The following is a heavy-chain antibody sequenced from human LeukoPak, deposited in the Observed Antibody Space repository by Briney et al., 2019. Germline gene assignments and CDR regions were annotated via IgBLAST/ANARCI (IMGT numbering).Heavy chain of an antibody. V-gene: IGHV4-39*01. Sequence: SETLSLTCTVSGGSISSSSYYWGWIRQPPGKGLEWIGTIYYSGSTYYTPSLKSRLTISVDTSKNQSSLKLSSVTAADTAVYYCARTIAARRDYFDSWGQGTLVTVSS. CDR2: IYYSGST. CDR3: ARTIAARRDYFDS. D-gene: IGHD6-6*01. J-gene: IGHJ4*02. CDR1: GGSISSSSYY.